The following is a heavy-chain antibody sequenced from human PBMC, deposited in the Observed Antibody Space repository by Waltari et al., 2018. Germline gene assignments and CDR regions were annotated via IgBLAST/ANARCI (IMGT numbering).Heavy chain of an antibody. D-gene: IGHD6-13*01. J-gene: IGHJ3*02. V-gene: IGHV3-30*02. Sequence: QVQLVESGGGVVQPGGSLRLSCAASGFTFSSYGMHWVRQAPGKGLEWVAVIWYDGSNKYYADSVKGRFTISRDNSKNTLYLQMNSLRAEDTAMYYCAKDGYSSSWPDAFDIWGQGTMVIVSS. CDR3: AKDGYSSSWPDAFDI. CDR2: IWYDGSNK. CDR1: GFTFSSYG.